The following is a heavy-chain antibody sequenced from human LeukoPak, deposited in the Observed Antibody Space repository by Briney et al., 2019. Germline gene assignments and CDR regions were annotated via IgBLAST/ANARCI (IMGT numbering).Heavy chain of an antibody. Sequence: GRSLRLSCSASGFTFTRHGMHWVRQAPGKGLEWVAVIWYDGSDKYYTDSVKGRFTISRDNSKNTLYLQMNSLRVEDTAVYYCARDITSHYFDCFGQGTLVTVSS. J-gene: IGHJ4*02. V-gene: IGHV3-33*01. D-gene: IGHD1-14*01. CDR1: GFTFTRHG. CDR3: ARDITSHYFDC. CDR2: IWYDGSDK.